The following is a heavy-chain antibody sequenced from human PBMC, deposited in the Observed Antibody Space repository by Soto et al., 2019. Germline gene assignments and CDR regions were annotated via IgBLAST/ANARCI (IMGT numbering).Heavy chain of an antibody. J-gene: IGHJ5*02. CDR3: AKDWGSSGWYNWFDP. Sequence: QVQLVESGGGVVQSGRSLRLSCAASGFTFSTSGMHWIRQAPGKGLEWVAMISHDGGATYYVDSVKGRFTISRDTDKNTLHLQMDSLRAEDTATNYCAKDWGSSGWYNWFDPWGQGTLVTVSS. D-gene: IGHD6-13*01. V-gene: IGHV3-30*18. CDR2: ISHDGGAT. CDR1: GFTFSTSG.